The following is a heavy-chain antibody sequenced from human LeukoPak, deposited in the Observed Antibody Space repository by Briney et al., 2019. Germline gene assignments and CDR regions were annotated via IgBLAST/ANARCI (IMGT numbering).Heavy chain of an antibody. J-gene: IGHJ4*01. D-gene: IGHD6-6*01. CDR3: ARDGSSSSSGHY. Sequence: AASVKVSCKASGYTFTSYDINWVRQATGRGLEWMGWMNPNSGNTGYAQKFQGRVTMTRNTSISTAYMELSSLRSEDTAVYYCARDGSSSSSGHYWGQGTLVTVSS. CDR1: GYTFTSYD. CDR2: MNPNSGNT. V-gene: IGHV1-8*01.